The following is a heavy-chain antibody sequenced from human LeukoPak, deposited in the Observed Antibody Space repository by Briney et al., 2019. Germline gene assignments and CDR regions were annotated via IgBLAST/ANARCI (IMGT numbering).Heavy chain of an antibody. J-gene: IGHJ4*02. V-gene: IGHV3-7*04. Sequence: GGSLRLSCAASGFTFSSYWMGWVRQAPGKGLEWVANIKQDGSEKYYVDSVKGRFTISRDNAKNSLYLQMNSLRAEDTAVYYCARGGGYGPDYFDYWGQGTLVTVSS. D-gene: IGHD5-12*01. CDR2: IKQDGSEK. CDR1: GFTFSSYW. CDR3: ARGGGYGPDYFDY.